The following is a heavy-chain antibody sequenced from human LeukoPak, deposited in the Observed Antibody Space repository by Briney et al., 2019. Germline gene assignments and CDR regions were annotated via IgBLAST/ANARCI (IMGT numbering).Heavy chain of an antibody. CDR2: ISYDGSNK. D-gene: IGHD3-9*01. CDR3: AREGYDILILYYFDY. J-gene: IGHJ4*02. V-gene: IGHV3-30-3*01. CDR1: GFTFSSYA. Sequence: GGSLRLSCAASGFTFSSYAMHWVRQAAGKGLEWVAVISYDGSNKYYADSVKGRFTISRDNSKNTLYLQMNSLRAEDTAVYYCAREGYDILILYYFDYWGQGTLVTVSS.